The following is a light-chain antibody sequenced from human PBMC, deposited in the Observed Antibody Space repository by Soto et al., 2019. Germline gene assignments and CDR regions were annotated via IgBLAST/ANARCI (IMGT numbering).Light chain of an antibody. CDR3: HQYGSSPWT. V-gene: IGKV3-20*01. CDR2: GAS. Sequence: EIVLTQSPGTLSLSPGERATLSCRASQSVSSTYLAWYEQKPRQAPRLLIYGASSRGTGIPDRFSGSGSGTDFTLTISRVEPEDFAVFYCHQYGSSPWTFGQGTKVEIK. CDR1: QSVSSTY. J-gene: IGKJ1*01.